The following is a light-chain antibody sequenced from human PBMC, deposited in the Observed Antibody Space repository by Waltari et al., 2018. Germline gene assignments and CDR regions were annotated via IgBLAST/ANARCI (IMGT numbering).Light chain of an antibody. CDR3: GADHGSGGNFVYV. V-gene: IGLV9-49*01. Sequence: QPVLTQPPSASASLGASVTLTCTLSSGYSNYKVDWYQQSPGKGPRFVMRVGTGGIVGSKGDGIPDRFSVLGSGLNRYLTIKNIQEEDESDYHCGADHGSGGNFVYVFGTGTKVTVL. CDR2: VGTGGIVG. CDR1: SGYSNYK. J-gene: IGLJ1*01.